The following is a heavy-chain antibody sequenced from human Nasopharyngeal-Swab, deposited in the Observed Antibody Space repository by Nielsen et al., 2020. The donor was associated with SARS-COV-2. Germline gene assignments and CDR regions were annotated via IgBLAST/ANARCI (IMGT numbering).Heavy chain of an antibody. Sequence: GSLKISCAASGFTFSSYAMHWVRQAPGKGLEWVAVISYDGSNKYYADSVKGRFTISRDNSKNTLYLQMNSLRAEDTAVYYCARGSGSYKEILFDYWGQGTLVTVSS. CDR3: ARGSGSYKEILFDY. J-gene: IGHJ4*02. V-gene: IGHV3-30*04. D-gene: IGHD1-26*01. CDR1: GFTFSSYA. CDR2: ISYDGSNK.